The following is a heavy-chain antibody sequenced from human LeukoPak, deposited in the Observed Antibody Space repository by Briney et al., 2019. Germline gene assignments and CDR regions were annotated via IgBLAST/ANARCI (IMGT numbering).Heavy chain of an antibody. V-gene: IGHV3-9*01. CDR3: VKGPFGGFGDLFDY. CDR1: GFAFDQFA. D-gene: IGHD3-10*01. CDR2: ISWNSASI. Sequence: GGSLRLSCAASGFAFDQFAVHWVRQGPGKGLEWVSGISWNSASIEYADSVKGRFSISRDNAKNSLYLQMNSLRAEDTALYYCVKGPFGGFGDLFDYWGQGTLVTVSS. J-gene: IGHJ4*02.